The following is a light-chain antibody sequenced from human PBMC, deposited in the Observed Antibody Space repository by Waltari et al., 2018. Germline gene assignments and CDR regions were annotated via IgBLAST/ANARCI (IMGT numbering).Light chain of an antibody. V-gene: IGKV4-1*01. CDR1: QSVLYSSNNKNY. CDR2: WAS. J-gene: IGKJ5*01. CDR3: QQYYSTPIT. Sequence: DIVMTQSPDSLAVSLGERATINCKSSQSVLYSSNNKNYLAWYQQKPGQPSKLLIYWASTRESGVPDRFSGSGSGTDFTLTISSLQAEDGAVYYCQQYYSTPITFGQGTRLEIK.